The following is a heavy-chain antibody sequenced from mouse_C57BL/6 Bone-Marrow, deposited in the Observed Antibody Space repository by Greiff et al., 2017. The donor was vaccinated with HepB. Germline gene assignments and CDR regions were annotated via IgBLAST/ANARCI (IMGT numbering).Heavy chain of an antibody. D-gene: IGHD1-1*01. J-gene: IGHJ4*01. CDR2: IDPSDSET. CDR3: AGSSYVSSYDAMDY. V-gene: IGHV1-52*01. CDR1: GYTFTSYW. Sequence: QVQLQQPGAELVRPGSSVKLSCKASGYTFTSYWMHWVKQRPIQGLEWIGNIDPSDSETHYNQKFKDKATLTVDKSTSTAYMQLSSLTSEDSAVYYCAGSSYVSSYDAMDYWGQGTSVTVSS.